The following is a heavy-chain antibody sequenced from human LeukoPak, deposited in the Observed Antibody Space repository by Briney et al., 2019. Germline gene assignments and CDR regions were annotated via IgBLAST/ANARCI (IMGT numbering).Heavy chain of an antibody. CDR1: GFTFSSYW. J-gene: IGHJ6*03. CDR2: IKQDGSEK. V-gene: IGHV3-7*01. CDR3: ARDGSGTTLSYYYYYYMDV. Sequence: PGGSLRLSCAASGFTFSSYWMSWVRQAPGKGLEWVANIKQDGSEKYYVDSVKGRFTISRDNAKNSLYLQMNSLRAEDTAVYYCARDGSGTTLSYYYYYYMDVWGKGTTVTVSS. D-gene: IGHD3-10*01.